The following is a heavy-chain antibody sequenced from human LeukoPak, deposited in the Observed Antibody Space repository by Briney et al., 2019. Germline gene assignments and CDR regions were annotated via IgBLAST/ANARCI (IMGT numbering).Heavy chain of an antibody. J-gene: IGHJ4*02. D-gene: IGHD3-3*01. V-gene: IGHV3-30*02. CDR1: GFTVSALG. CDR3: ASDFWRAPQVY. Sequence: GGSLRLSCAASGFTVSALGIHWVRQAPGRGLEWVTFIGNDRTGTWYADSLKGRFSVSGDVYLQMNSLRVEDTALYYCASDFWRAPQVYWGQGTLVTVSS. CDR2: IGNDRTGT.